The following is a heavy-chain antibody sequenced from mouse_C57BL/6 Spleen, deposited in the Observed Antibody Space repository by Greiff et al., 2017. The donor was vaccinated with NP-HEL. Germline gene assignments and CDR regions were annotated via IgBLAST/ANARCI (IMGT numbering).Heavy chain of an antibody. CDR2: IYPGDGDT. J-gene: IGHJ2*01. CDR3: ARLGTTVHY. D-gene: IGHD1-1*01. CDR1: GYAFSSSW. V-gene: IGHV1-82*01. Sequence: VQLQQSGPELVKPGASVKISCKASGYAFSSSWMNWVKQRPGKGLEWIGRIYPGDGDTNYNGKFKGKATLTADKSSSTAYMQLSSLTSEDSAVYFCARLGTTVHYWGQGTTLTVSS.